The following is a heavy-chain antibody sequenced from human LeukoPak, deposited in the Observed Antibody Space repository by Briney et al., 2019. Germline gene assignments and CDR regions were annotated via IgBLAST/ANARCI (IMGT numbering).Heavy chain of an antibody. J-gene: IGHJ6*02. Sequence: GGSLRLSCAASGFTFSTYAMSWVRQAPGKGLEWVGFIRSKAYGGTTEYAASVKGRFTISRDDSKSIAYLQMNSLKTEDTAVYYCTRDPDYYYDSSGYYYYGMDVWGQGTTVTVSS. CDR3: TRDPDYYYDSSGYYYYGMDV. D-gene: IGHD3-22*01. CDR1: GFTFSTYA. CDR2: IRSKAYGGTT. V-gene: IGHV3-49*04.